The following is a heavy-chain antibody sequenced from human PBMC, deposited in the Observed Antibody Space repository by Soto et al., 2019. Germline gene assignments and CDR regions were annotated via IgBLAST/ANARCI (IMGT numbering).Heavy chain of an antibody. V-gene: IGHV4-39*01. J-gene: IGHJ1*01. CDR1: GGSISSSNSY. CDR2: KDYGGTA. Sequence: SETLSLTCTVSGGSISSSNSYWGWVRQPPGKGLEWIGIKDYGGTAYSNPSLKSRVTISVDTSKNLFSLKLTSVTAADTAVYYCARLGYCGSTSCYQYFQHWGQGNLVTVSS. D-gene: IGHD2-2*01. CDR3: ARLGYCGSTSCYQYFQH.